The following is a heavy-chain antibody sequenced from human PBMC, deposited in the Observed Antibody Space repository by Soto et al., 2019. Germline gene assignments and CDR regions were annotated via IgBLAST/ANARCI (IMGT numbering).Heavy chain of an antibody. V-gene: IGHV4-61*01. Sequence: QVQLQESGPGLVKPSETLSLTCTVSGGSVSSGSYYWSWIRQPPGKGLEWIGYIYYSGSTNYNPSLKSRVTISVGTAKNQFSLKLSSVTAADTAVYYCARGVPYSYGYVSWFDPWGQGTLVTVSS. D-gene: IGHD5-18*01. CDR1: GGSVSSGSYY. CDR2: IYYSGST. CDR3: ARGVPYSYGYVSWFDP. J-gene: IGHJ5*02.